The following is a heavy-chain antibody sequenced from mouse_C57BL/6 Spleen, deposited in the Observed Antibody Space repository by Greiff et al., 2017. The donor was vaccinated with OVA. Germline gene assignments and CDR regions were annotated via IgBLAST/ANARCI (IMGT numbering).Heavy chain of an antibody. V-gene: IGHV1-80*01. CDR1: GYAFSSYW. CDR3: ARMASSGPAWFAY. CDR2: IYPGDGDT. D-gene: IGHD3-2*02. Sequence: VQLQQSGAELVKPGASVKISCKASGYAFSSYWMNWVKQRPGKGLEWIGQIYPGDGDTNYNGKFKGKATLTADKSSSTAYMQLSSLTSEDSAVYYCARMASSGPAWFAYWGQGTLVTVSA. J-gene: IGHJ3*01.